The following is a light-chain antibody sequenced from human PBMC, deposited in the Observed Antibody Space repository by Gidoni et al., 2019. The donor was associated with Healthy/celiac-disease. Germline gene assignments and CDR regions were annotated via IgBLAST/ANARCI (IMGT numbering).Light chain of an antibody. CDR3: SSYTSSSTLGV. CDR1: SSDVGGYNY. Sequence: SALTQPASVSGSPAQSITISCTGTSSDVGGYNYVSWYQQHPGKAPKLMIYDVSNRPSGVCNRFSGAKSGNTASLTISGIQAEDEADYYCSSYTSSSTLGVFGGGTKLTV. V-gene: IGLV2-14*03. CDR2: DVS. J-gene: IGLJ3*02.